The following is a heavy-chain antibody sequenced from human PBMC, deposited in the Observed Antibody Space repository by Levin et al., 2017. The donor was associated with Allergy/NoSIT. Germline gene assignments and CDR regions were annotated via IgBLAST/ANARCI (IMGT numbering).Heavy chain of an antibody. D-gene: IGHD3-10*01. CDR3: ARGQSVYKFGELLPSGSFDF. CDR1: GGSFYGYY. V-gene: IGHV4-34*01. CDR2: VYHTGTT. J-gene: IGHJ4*02. Sequence: SQTLSLPCAVYGGSFYGYYWSWIRQPPGKGLEWIGQVYHTGTTTYNPSLKSRVTISADKSKSQFSLTLTSMTAADTALYFCARGQSVYKFGELLPSGSFDFWDQGAQVTVSS.